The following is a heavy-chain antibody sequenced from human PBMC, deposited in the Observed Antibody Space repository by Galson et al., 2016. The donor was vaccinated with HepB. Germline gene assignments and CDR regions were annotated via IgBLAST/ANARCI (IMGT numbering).Heavy chain of an antibody. J-gene: IGHJ5*02. D-gene: IGHD5-18*01. V-gene: IGHV4-39*02. CDR2: IYYSGST. CDR3: ARDLTMVTTGWFDP. Sequence: ETLSLPCSVSGGSISRSSDYWGWIRQPPGKGLEWIGAIYYSGSTYYNPSLNSRVTISLDTSKNQFSLKLSSVTAADTAVYYCARDLTMVTTGWFDPWDQGTLVTVSS. CDR1: GGSISRSSDY.